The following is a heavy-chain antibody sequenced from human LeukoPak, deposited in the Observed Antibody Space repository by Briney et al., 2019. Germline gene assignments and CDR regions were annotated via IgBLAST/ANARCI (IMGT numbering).Heavy chain of an antibody. D-gene: IGHD3-9*01. J-gene: IGHJ4*02. CDR1: GGSISSSAW. CDR3: ARGGILRYFDD. CDR2: VYHSGST. V-gene: IGHV4-4*02. Sequence: PSETLSLTCAVSGGSISSSAWWSWVRQPPGKGLEWIGEVYHSGSTNYNSFLKSRVTISVDTSKNQFSLKLSSVTAADTAVYYCARGGILRYFDDWGQGTLVTVSS.